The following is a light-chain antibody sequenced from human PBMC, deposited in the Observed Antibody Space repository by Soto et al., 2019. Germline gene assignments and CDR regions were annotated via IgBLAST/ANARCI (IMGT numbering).Light chain of an antibody. Sequence: EMVLTQSPDTLSLSPGERATLSCRASQTVSSSYLAWYQQKPGQAPRLLIYGASSRATGIPDRFSGSGSRTDFTLTISSLEPEDFAIYYCQQRSNWPPITFGQGTRLAIK. CDR3: QQRSNWPPIT. V-gene: IGKV3D-20*02. J-gene: IGKJ5*01. CDR2: GAS. CDR1: QTVSSSY.